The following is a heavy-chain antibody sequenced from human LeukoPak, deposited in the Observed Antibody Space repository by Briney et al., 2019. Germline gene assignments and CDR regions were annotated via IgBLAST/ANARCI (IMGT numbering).Heavy chain of an antibody. D-gene: IGHD5-24*01. CDR2: ISWNSGSI. CDR1: GFTFDDYA. J-gene: IGHJ4*02. V-gene: IGHV3-9*01. Sequence: PGRSLRLFCAASGFTFDDYAMHWVRQAPGKGLEWVSRISWNSGSIAYADSVKGRFTISRDNAKNSLYLQMNSLRAEDTALYYCAKGRDGYNSPDYWGQGTLVTVSS. CDR3: AKGRDGYNSPDY.